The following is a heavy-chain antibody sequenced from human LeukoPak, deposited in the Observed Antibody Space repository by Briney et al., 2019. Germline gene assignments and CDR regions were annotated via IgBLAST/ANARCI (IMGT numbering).Heavy chain of an antibody. CDR3: ARHIDYDILTGYSDYGMDV. V-gene: IGHV4-39*01. D-gene: IGHD3-9*01. CDR2: IYYSGST. CDR1: GGFISSSSYY. J-gene: IGHJ6*02. Sequence: PSETLSLTCTVSGGFISSSSYYWGWIRQPPGKGLEWIGSIYYSGSTYYNPSLKSRVTISVDTSKNQSSLKLSSVTAADTAVYYCARHIDYDILTGYSDYGMDVWGQGTTVTVSS.